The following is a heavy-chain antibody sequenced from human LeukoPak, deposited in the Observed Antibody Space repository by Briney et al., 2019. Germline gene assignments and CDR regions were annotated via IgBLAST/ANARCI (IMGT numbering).Heavy chain of an antibody. CDR3: ARVSSGWDFDY. Sequence: GESLRLSCAASGFTVSSNYMSWVRQAPGKGLEWVSVIYSGGSTYYADSVKGRFTISRDNSKNTLYLQMNSLRAEDTAVYYCARVSSGWDFDYWGQGTLVTVTS. J-gene: IGHJ4*02. V-gene: IGHV3-53*01. CDR1: GFTVSSNY. D-gene: IGHD6-19*01. CDR2: IYSGGST.